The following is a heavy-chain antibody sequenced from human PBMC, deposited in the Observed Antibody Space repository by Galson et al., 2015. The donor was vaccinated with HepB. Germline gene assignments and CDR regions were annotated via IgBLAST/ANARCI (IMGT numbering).Heavy chain of an antibody. D-gene: IGHD3-10*01. CDR1: GGTFSSYT. Sequence: SVKVSCKASGGTFSSYTISWVRQAPGQGLEWMGRIIPILGIANYAQKFQGRVTITADKSTSTAYMELSSLRSEDTAVYYCARGPNYYGSGSYPLTFDYWGQGTLVTVSS. V-gene: IGHV1-69*02. CDR3: ARGPNYYGSGSYPLTFDY. J-gene: IGHJ4*02. CDR2: IIPILGIA.